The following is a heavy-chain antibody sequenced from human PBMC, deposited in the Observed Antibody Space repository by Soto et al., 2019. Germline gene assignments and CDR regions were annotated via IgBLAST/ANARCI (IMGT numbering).Heavy chain of an antibody. CDR2: IGGSGGTI. CDR3: AKDQVAARRYYYYGMDV. V-gene: IGHV3-23*01. CDR1: GFTFNNYA. D-gene: IGHD6-6*01. J-gene: IGHJ6*02. Sequence: EVQLLESGGGLVKPGGSLRLSCAASGFTFNNYAMSWVRQAPGKGLEWVSSIGGSGGTIYYADSVKGRFTISRDNSKNTLYLQMNSLRAEDTAIYFCAKDQVAARRYYYYGMDVWGQGTTVTVSS.